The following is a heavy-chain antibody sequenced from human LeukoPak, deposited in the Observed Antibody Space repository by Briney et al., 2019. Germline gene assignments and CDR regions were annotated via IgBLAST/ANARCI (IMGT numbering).Heavy chain of an antibody. CDR3: ARGYYFDY. V-gene: IGHV1-8*01. Sequence: ASVKVSCKASGYTFTSFDINWVRQATGQGLEWMGWMNSNSGNTGFAQKFRGRVTMTRNTSISTAYMELNSLRSEDTAVYYRARGYYFDYWGQGTLVTVSS. CDR2: MNSNSGNT. J-gene: IGHJ4*02. CDR1: GYTFTSFD.